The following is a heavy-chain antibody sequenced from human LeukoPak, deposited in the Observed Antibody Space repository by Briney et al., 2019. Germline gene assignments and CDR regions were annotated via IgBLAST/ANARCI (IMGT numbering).Heavy chain of an antibody. J-gene: IGHJ6*04. V-gene: IGHV4-59*11. Sequence: SETLSLTCTVSSGSISSHHWTWIRQPPGKGLEYIGYVFYDGSTNYNPSLKSRVTISVDTSKNQFSLKLSSVTPADTAVYYCASGIAAQAGSFFYYYFIDVWAKGTAVTVSS. CDR3: ASGIAAQAGSFFYYYFIDV. CDR2: VFYDGST. D-gene: IGHD6-6*01. CDR1: SGSISSHH.